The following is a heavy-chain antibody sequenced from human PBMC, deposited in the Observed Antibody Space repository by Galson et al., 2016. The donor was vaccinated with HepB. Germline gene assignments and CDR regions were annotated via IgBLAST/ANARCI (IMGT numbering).Heavy chain of an antibody. J-gene: IGHJ4*02. CDR2: THPSGNS. CDR1: DESIMTHY. CDR3: ARGTRFSYKWSFDC. V-gene: IGHV4-59*11. Sequence: SETLSLTCDVSDESIMTHYWRWIRQSPGKGLEWLGSTHPSGNSTYNPSLTSRVTMPLDNTGSRISLRLRSGTAADTAVYFCARGTRFSYKWSFDCWGQGALVTVSS. D-gene: IGHD1-20*01.